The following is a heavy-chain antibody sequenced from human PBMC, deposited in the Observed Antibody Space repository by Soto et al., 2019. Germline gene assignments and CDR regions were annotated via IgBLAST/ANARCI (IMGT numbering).Heavy chain of an antibody. CDR3: ASQGYCSSTSCLRGCGMDV. V-gene: IGHV1-69*01. J-gene: IGHJ6*02. Sequence: QVQLVQSGAEVKKPGSSVKVSCKASGGTFSSYAISWVRQAPGQGLEWMGGIIPIFGTANYAQKFQGRVTITADESTSTAYMKLSSLRSEDTAVYYCASQGYCSSTSCLRGCGMDVWGQGTTVTVSS. CDR2: IIPIFGTA. D-gene: IGHD2-2*01. CDR1: GGTFSSYA.